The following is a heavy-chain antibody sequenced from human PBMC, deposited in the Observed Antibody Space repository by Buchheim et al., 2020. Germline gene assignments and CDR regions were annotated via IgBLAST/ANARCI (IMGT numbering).Heavy chain of an antibody. D-gene: IGHD6-6*01. CDR2: ISGSGGST. J-gene: IGHJ4*02. V-gene: IGHV3-23*01. CDR1: GFTFSSYA. CDR3: AKDRERYSSSSVPKYYFDY. Sequence: EVQLLESGGGLVQPGGSLRLSCAASGFTFSSYAMSWVRQAPGKGLEWVSAISGSGGSTYYADSVKGRFTISRDNSKNTLYLQMNSLGAEDTAVYYCAKDRERYSSSSVPKYYFDYWGQGTL.